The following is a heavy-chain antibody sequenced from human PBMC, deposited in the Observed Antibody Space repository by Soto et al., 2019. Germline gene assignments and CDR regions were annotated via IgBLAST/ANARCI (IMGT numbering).Heavy chain of an antibody. CDR2: ISSDSSTI. J-gene: IGHJ4*02. CDR3: ARGGSGSSWYGDY. V-gene: IGHV3-48*02. Sequence: EVRLVESGGGLLQPGGSLRLSCAASGFTFSSYNMNWVRQAPGKWLEWVSYISSDSSTIYYADSVKGRFIISRDNAKNALYLQMNSRRDEDTAVYYCARGGSGSSWYGDYWGQGTLVTVSS. D-gene: IGHD6-13*01. CDR1: GFTFSSYN.